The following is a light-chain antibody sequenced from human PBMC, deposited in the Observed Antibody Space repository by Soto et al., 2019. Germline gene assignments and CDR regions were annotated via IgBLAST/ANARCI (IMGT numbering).Light chain of an antibody. CDR1: SSDVGSYNY. J-gene: IGLJ2*01. Sequence: QSVLTQPPSASGSPGQSVTISCTGTSSDVGSYNYVSWYQQHPGKAPKLMIYEVSKRPSGVPDRFSGSKSGNTASLTVSGLQAEDEADYYCSSYAGRNNFVFGGGTKVTVL. CDR3: SSYAGRNNFV. CDR2: EVS. V-gene: IGLV2-8*01.